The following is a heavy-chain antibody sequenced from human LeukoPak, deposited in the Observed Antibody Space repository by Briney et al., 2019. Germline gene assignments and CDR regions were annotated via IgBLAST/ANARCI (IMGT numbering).Heavy chain of an antibody. CDR1: GGSISSSSYY. Sequence: SETLSLTCTVSGGSISSSSYYWGWIRQPPGKGLEGIGSIYYSGSTYYNPSLKSRVTISVDTSKNQFSLKLSSVTAADTAVYYCARGPTWYYYMDVWGKGTTVTVSS. V-gene: IGHV4-39*07. J-gene: IGHJ6*03. CDR3: ARGPTWYYYMDV. CDR2: IYYSGST.